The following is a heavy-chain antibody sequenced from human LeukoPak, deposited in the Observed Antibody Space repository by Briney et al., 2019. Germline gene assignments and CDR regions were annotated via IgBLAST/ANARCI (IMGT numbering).Heavy chain of an antibody. V-gene: IGHV3-23*01. Sequence: GGSLRLSCAASGFTFSSYAMSWVRQAPGKGLEWVSAISGSGGSTYYADSVRGRFTISRDNSKNTLYLQMNSLRAEDTAVYYCAKEGEESSGWDRAPHPRYYYGVDVWGQGTTVTVSS. D-gene: IGHD6-19*01. CDR2: ISGSGGST. CDR1: GFTFSSYA. CDR3: AKEGEESSGWDRAPHPRYYYGVDV. J-gene: IGHJ6*02.